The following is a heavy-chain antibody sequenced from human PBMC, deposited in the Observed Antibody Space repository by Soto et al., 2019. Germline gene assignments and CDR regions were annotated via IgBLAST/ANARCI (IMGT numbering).Heavy chain of an antibody. CDR1: GYTFTSYA. D-gene: IGHD2-2*02. V-gene: IGHV1-3*01. Sequence: ASVKVSCKASGYTFTSYAMHWVRQAPGQRLEWMGWINAGNGNTKYSQKFQGRVTITRDTSASTAYMELSSLRSEDTAVYYCARPPRGYCISTSCYTQENWFDPWGQGTLVTVSS. J-gene: IGHJ5*02. CDR2: INAGNGNT. CDR3: ARPPRGYCISTSCYTQENWFDP.